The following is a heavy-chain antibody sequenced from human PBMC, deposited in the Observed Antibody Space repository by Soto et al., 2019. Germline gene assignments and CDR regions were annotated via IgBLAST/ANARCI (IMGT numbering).Heavy chain of an antibody. CDR1: GFTFRSYD. J-gene: IGHJ6*02. CDR2: ISYDGSNI. CDR3: ARGLLRGGDYGMDV. V-gene: IGHV3-30-3*01. Sequence: QVQLVESGGGVVQPGTSLRLSCAASGFTFRSYDMYWVRQGPGKGLEWVALISYDGSNIYYADSVKGRITISRDNFKKTVYLQMNSLRVEDTAVYYCARGLLRGGDYGMDVWGQGTTVTVSS. D-gene: IGHD3-10*01.